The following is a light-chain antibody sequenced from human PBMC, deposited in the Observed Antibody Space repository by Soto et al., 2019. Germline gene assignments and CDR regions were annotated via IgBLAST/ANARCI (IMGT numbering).Light chain of an antibody. J-gene: IGLJ2*01. CDR1: SGNIASNY. Sequence: KFMLTQPHSVSESPGKTVTISCTRSSGNIASNYVKWFQQRPGSAPSTIIYEDNQRPSGVPDRFSGSIDSSSNSASLTISGLKTEDEADYACQSYDSASQVFGGGTQLTVL. CDR2: EDN. CDR3: QSYDSASQV. V-gene: IGLV6-57*03.